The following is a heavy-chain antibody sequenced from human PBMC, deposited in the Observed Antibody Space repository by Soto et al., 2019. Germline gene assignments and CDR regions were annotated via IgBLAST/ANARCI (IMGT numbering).Heavy chain of an antibody. J-gene: IGHJ6*02. CDR3: ARRGAVAGNLYYYYYGMDV. CDR2: INHSGST. Sequence: SETLSLTCAVYGGSFSGYYWSWIRQPPGKGLEWIGEINHSGSTNYNPSLKSRVTISVDTSKNQFSLKLSSVTAADTAVYYCARRGAVAGNLYYYYYGMDVWGQGTTVTVSS. D-gene: IGHD6-19*01. CDR1: GGSFSGYY. V-gene: IGHV4-34*01.